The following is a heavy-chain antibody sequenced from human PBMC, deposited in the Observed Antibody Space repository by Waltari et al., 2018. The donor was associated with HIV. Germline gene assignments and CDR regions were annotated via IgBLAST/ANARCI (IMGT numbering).Heavy chain of an antibody. V-gene: IGHV3-23*01. CDR2: ISGSCGST. CDR3: AKGCGSGYYYYGMDV. D-gene: IGHD2-21*01. J-gene: IGHJ6*02. CDR1: GFTFSSYA. Sequence: EVQLLESGGGLVQPGGSLRLSCAASGFTFSSYAMSWVRQAPGKGLEWVSAISGSCGSTYYADSVKGRFTISRDNSKNTLYLQMNSLRAEDTAVYYCAKGCGSGYYYYGMDVWGQGTTVTVSS.